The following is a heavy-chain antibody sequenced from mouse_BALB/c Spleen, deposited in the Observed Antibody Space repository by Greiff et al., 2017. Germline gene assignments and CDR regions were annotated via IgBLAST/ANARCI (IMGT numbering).Heavy chain of an antibody. V-gene: IGHV1-87*01. Sequence: QVQLQQSGAELARPGASVKLSCKASGYTFTSYWMQWVKQRPGQGLEWIGAIYPGDGDTRYTQKFKGKATLTADKSSSTAYMQLSSLASEDSAVYYCAREGDAAMDYWGQGTSVTVSS. J-gene: IGHJ4*01. CDR1: GYTFTSYW. CDR3: AREGDAAMDY. CDR2: IYPGDGDT.